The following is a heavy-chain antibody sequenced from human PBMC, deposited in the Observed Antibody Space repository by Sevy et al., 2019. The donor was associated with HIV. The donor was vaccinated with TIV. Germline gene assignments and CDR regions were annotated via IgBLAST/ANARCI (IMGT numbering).Heavy chain of an antibody. CDR1: GFTFSRYS. D-gene: IGHD6-19*01. V-gene: IGHV3-48*02. CDR3: ARPGSGWFEFDS. Sequence: GGSLRLSCVASGFTFSRYSMNWVRQAPGKGLEWVSNIGSTGPTIYYADSVKGRFTISRDTAKNSLYLQMNSLREEDTAVDYCARPGSGWFEFDSWGQGTLVTVSS. CDR2: IGSTGPTI. J-gene: IGHJ4*02.